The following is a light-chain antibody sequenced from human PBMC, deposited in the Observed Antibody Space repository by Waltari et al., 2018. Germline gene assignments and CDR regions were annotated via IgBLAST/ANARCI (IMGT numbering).Light chain of an antibody. J-gene: IGKJ4*01. V-gene: IGKV3-20*01. CDR1: QTVTSAY. CDR3: QQYDSSPLT. Sequence: ILLTQSPGTLSLSPGERATLSWRASQTVTSAYLAWYQQKPGQPPRLLIYDTSSRATAIPDRFSGSGSGTDFTLTIRRLEPEDFAVYYCQQYDSSPLTFGGGTKVEIK. CDR2: DTS.